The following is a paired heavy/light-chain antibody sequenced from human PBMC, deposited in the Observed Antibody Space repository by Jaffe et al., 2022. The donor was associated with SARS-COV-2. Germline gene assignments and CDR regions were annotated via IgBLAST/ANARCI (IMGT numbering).Heavy chain of an antibody. V-gene: IGHV1-18*01. CDR1: GYTFTSYG. J-gene: IGHJ5*02. CDR3: ARGRLGWFDH. CDR2: ISAYNGNT. Sequence: QVQLVQSGTEAKKPGASVKVSCKASGYTFTSYGVSWVRQAPGQGLEWMGWISAYNGNTNYAQNFQGRVAMTTDTGTSTAYMDLRSLRSDDTAVYYCARGRLGWFDHWGQGTLVTVSS. D-gene: IGHD5-12*01.
Light chain of an antibody. CDR2: EVS. J-gene: IGLJ1*01. V-gene: IGLV2-8*01. CDR3: SSYAGSNNYV. CDR1: SSDVGGYNY. Sequence: QSALTQPPSASGSPGQSVTISCTGTSSDVGGYNYVSWYQQHPGKAPKLMIFEVSKRPSGVPDRFSGSKSGNTASLAVSGLQAEDEADYYCSSYAGSNNYVFGTGTKVTVL.